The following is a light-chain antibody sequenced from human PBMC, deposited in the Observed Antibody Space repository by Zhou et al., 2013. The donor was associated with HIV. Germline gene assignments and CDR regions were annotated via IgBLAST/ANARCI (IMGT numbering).Light chain of an antibody. J-gene: IGKJ1*01. CDR2: KAS. CDR1: QNIDRW. CDR3: QQYNSRT. V-gene: IGKV1-5*03. Sequence: DIQMTQSPSTLSASVGDRVTISCRASQNIDRWLAWYQQKPGKAPKLLIYKASNLQSGVPSRFSGSGSGTEFTLTISSLQPDDFASYYCQQYNSRTFGQGTKVEIK.